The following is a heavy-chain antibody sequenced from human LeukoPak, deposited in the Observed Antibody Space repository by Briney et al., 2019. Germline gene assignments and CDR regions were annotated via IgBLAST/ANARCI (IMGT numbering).Heavy chain of an antibody. Sequence: GGSLRLSCAASGFTFSSYAMSWVRQAPGKGLEWVSVIYSGGSTYYADSVKGRFTISRDNSKNTLYLQMNSLRAEDTAVYYCARDTGSSGYYYHDYWGQGTLVTISS. D-gene: IGHD3-22*01. V-gene: IGHV3-66*02. CDR2: IYSGGST. CDR3: ARDTGSSGYYYHDY. CDR1: GFTFSSYA. J-gene: IGHJ4*02.